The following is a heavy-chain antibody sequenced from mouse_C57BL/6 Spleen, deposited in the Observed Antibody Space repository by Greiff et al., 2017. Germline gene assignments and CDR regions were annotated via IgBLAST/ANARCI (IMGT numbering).Heavy chain of an antibody. CDR3: ARNYNYAMDY. CDR1: GYTFTDYY. CDR2: INPNNGGT. J-gene: IGHJ4*01. V-gene: IGHV1-26*01. D-gene: IGHD2-12*01. Sequence: EVQLQQSGPELVKPGASVKISCKASGYTFTDYYMNWVKQSHGKSLEWIGDINPNNGGTSYNQKFKGKATLTVDKSTSTAYMELLILTSEDSAVYYCARNYNYAMDYWGQGTSVTVSS.